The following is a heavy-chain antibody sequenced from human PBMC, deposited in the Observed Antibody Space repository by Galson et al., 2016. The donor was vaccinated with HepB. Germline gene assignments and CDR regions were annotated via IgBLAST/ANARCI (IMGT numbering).Heavy chain of an antibody. D-gene: IGHD3-10*01. CDR3: AKDRWGHLNRGVVVISAFDY. Sequence: SLRLSCAASGFSFSTYGMHWVRQAPGKGLEWVALISSDGSNTYHADSVKGHFTISRDNSKNTLYLQMYSLRAEDTAVYFCAKDRWGHLNRGVVVISAFDYWGQGSLVTVSS. CDR1: GFSFSTYG. J-gene: IGHJ4*02. CDR2: ISSDGSNT. V-gene: IGHV3-30*18.